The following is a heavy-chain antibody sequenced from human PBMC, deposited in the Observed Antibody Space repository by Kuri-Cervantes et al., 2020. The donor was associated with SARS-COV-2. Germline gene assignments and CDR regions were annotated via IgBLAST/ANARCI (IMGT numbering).Heavy chain of an antibody. CDR3: ARWEAVIYCGVDF. D-gene: IGHD1-26*01. CDR2: ISASNGNT. CDR1: GYTFTSFG. V-gene: IGHV1-18*01. Sequence: ASVKVSCKASGYTFTSFGITWVRQAPGQGLEWMGWISASNGNTNYAQKFRDRVALTTDTSTSIAYMELRTLRSDDTAVYYCARWEAVIYCGVDFWGQGTTVTVSS. J-gene: IGHJ6*02.